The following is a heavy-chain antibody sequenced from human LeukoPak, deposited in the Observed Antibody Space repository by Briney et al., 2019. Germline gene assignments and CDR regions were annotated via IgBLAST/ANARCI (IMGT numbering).Heavy chain of an antibody. V-gene: IGHV4-39*02. Sequence: SETLSLTCTVSGGSISSTYYYWGWIRQPPGKGLEWIGSIYYSGSTHYNPSLKSRVTISIDTSKNQFSLKLSSVTATDTAVYYCAREDSSGYLADYWGQGTLVTVSS. CDR2: IYYSGST. D-gene: IGHD3-22*01. J-gene: IGHJ4*02. CDR3: AREDSSGYLADY. CDR1: GGSISSTYYY.